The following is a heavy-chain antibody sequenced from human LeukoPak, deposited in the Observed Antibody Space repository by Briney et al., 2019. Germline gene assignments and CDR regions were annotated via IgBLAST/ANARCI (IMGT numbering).Heavy chain of an antibody. J-gene: IGHJ6*02. Sequence: SVKVSCKASGGTFSSYAISWVRQAPGQGLEWMGRIIPILGIANYAQKFQGRVTITADKSTSTAYMELSSLRSEDTAVYYCARDPPDVLLWFGELMPDYYYGMDVWGQGTAVTVSS. CDR3: ARDPPDVLLWFGELMPDYYYGMDV. V-gene: IGHV1-69*04. CDR2: IIPILGIA. D-gene: IGHD3-10*01. CDR1: GGTFSSYA.